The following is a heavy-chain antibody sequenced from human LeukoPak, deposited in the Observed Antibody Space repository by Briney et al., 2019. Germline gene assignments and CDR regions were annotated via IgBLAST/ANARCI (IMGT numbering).Heavy chain of an antibody. CDR2: ISSSSSYI. CDR3: AREGSPYYGMDV. J-gene: IGHJ6*04. Sequence: PGGSLRLSCAASGFTFSSYSMNWVRQAPGKGLEWVSSISSSSSYIYYADSVKGRFTISRDNAKSPLYLQMNSLRAEDTAVYYCAREGSPYYGMDVWGKGTTVTVSS. V-gene: IGHV3-21*01. D-gene: IGHD3-10*01. CDR1: GFTFSSYS.